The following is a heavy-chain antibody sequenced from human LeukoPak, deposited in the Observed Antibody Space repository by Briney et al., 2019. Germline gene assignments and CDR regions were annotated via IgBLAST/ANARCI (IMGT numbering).Heavy chain of an antibody. Sequence: SETLSLTCAVYGGSFSGYYWSWIRQPPGKGLEWIGEINHSGSTNYNPSLKSRVTISVDTSKNQFFLKLSSVTAADTAVYYCARSPAHFDYWGQGTLVTVSS. CDR2: INHSGST. CDR1: GGSFSGYY. J-gene: IGHJ4*02. CDR3: ARSPAHFDY. V-gene: IGHV4-34*01.